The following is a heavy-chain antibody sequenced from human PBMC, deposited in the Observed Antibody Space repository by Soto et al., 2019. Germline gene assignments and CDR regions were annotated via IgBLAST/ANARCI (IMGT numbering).Heavy chain of an antibody. CDR2: IYYSGSI. Sequence: QLRLQESGPGLVKPSETLTLTCTVSGGSISSSSYYWGWIRQPPGKGLEWIGSIYYSGSIYYNPSLKSRVTISVDTSKNQFSLKLSSVTAADTAVYFCASPQWLDNYWGQGTLVTVSS. CDR1: GGSISSSSYY. CDR3: ASPQWLDNY. D-gene: IGHD6-19*01. J-gene: IGHJ4*02. V-gene: IGHV4-39*01.